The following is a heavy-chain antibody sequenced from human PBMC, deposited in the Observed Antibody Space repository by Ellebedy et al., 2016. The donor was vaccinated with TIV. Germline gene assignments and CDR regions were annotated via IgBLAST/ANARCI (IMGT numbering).Heavy chain of an antibody. CDR1: GFTFTDYS. J-gene: IGHJ4*02. CDR2: ISRSGGYT. Sequence: GGSLRLXXAASGFTFTDYSMHWVRQAPGKGPSWVSVISRSGGYTYYADSVQGRFTISRDNSKDTLYLQMNSLRVDDTAIYYCATEGSGYDLKHWGQGTLVTVSS. D-gene: IGHD5-12*01. CDR3: ATEGSGYDLKH. V-gene: IGHV3-23*01.